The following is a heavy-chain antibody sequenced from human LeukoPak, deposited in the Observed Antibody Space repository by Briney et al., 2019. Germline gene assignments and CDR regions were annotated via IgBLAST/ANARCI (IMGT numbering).Heavy chain of an antibody. CDR3: ATPRPRYSSGWYAPRLYAFDI. J-gene: IGHJ3*02. Sequence: GASVKVSCKVSGCTLTELSMHWVRQAPGKGLEWMGGFDPEDGETIYAQKFQGRVTMTEDTSTDTAYMELSSLRSEDTAVYYCATPRPRYSSGWYAPRLYAFDIWGQGTMVTVSS. CDR1: GCTLTELS. D-gene: IGHD6-19*01. CDR2: FDPEDGET. V-gene: IGHV1-24*01.